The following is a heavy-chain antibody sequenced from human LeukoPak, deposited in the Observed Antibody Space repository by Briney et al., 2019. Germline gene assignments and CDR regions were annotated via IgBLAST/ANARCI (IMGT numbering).Heavy chain of an antibody. J-gene: IGHJ6*03. D-gene: IGHD6-13*01. V-gene: IGHV4-39*07. Sequence: SETLSLTCTVSGGSISSSSYYWGWIRQPPGKGLEWIGSIYYSGSTYYNPSLKSRVTISVDTSKNQFSLKLSSVTAADTAVYYCAGTASSWYDSDYYMDVWGKGTTVTVSS. CDR1: GGSISSSSYY. CDR2: IYYSGST. CDR3: AGTASSWYDSDYYMDV.